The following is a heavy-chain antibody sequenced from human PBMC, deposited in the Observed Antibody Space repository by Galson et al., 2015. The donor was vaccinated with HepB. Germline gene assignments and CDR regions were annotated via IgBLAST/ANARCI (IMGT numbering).Heavy chain of an antibody. CDR1: GGTFSSYA. Sequence: SVKVSCKASGGTFSSYAISWVRQAPGQGLEWMGGIIPIFGTANYAQKFQGRVTITADESTSTAYMELSSLRSEDTAVYYCAREKCSGGSCYVGSWFDPWGQGTLVTVPS. D-gene: IGHD2-15*01. J-gene: IGHJ5*02. CDR3: AREKCSGGSCYVGSWFDP. V-gene: IGHV1-69*13. CDR2: IIPIFGTA.